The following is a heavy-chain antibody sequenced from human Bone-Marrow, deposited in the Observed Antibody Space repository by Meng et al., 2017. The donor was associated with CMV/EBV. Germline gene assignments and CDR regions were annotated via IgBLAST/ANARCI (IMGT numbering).Heavy chain of an antibody. CDR2: IYYSGST. V-gene: IGHV4-59*01. D-gene: IGHD3-10*01. CDR1: GGSISSYY. J-gene: IGHJ4*02. CDR3: ARRHYGSGSFLQY. Sequence: SETLSLTCTVSGGSISSYYWSWIRQPPGKGLEWIGYIYYSGSTNYNPSLKSRVTISVDTSKNQFSLKLSSVTAADTAKYYCARRHYGSGSFLQYWGQGLLVTVSS.